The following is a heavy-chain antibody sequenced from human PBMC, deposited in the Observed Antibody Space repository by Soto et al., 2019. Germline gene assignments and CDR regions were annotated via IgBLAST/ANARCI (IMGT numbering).Heavy chain of an antibody. J-gene: IGHJ6*03. D-gene: IGHD6-13*01. CDR1: GFTFSSYW. CDR2: INSDGSST. Sequence: AGSLRLCCAASGFTFSSYWMHWVRQAPGKGLVWVSRINSDGSSTSYADSVKGRFTISRDNAKNTLYLQMNSLRAEDTAVYYCAREVGYSGSWYTDFYYYYYMDVWGKGTTVTVSS. CDR3: AREVGYSGSWYTDFYYYYYMDV. V-gene: IGHV3-74*01.